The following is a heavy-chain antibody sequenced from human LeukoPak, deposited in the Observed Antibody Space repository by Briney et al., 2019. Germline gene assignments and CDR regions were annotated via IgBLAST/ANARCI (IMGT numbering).Heavy chain of an antibody. Sequence: RGESLKISCKGSGYSFTSYWIGWVRQLPGKGLEWMGIIYPGDSDTRYSPSFQGQVTISADKSISTAYLQWSSLTLSATPMYYCARGMATIAVDAFDFWGQGTMVTVSS. CDR2: IYPGDSDT. CDR3: ARGMATIAVDAFDF. CDR1: GYSFTSYW. J-gene: IGHJ3*01. D-gene: IGHD5-24*01. V-gene: IGHV5-51*01.